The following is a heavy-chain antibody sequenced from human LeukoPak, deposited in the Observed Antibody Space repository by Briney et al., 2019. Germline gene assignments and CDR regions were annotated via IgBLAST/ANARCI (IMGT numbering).Heavy chain of an antibody. J-gene: IGHJ4*02. CDR2: MNPNSGNT. V-gene: IGHV1-8*01. CDR1: GYTFTTYD. Sequence: ASVKVSCKASGYTFTTYDINWVRQATGQGLEWMGWMNPNSGNTGYAQKFQGRVTMTRSTSISTAYMELSSPTSEDTAVYYCARVGQVVSVDYWGQGTLVTVSS. CDR3: ARVGQVVSVDY. D-gene: IGHD6-6*01.